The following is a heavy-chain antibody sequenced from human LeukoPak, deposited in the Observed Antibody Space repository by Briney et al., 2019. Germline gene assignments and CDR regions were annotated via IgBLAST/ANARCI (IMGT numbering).Heavy chain of an antibody. Sequence: GASVKVSCKASGYTFTGYYMHWVRQAPGQGLEWMGWINPNGGGTNYAQKFQGRVTMTRDTSISTAYMELSRLRSDDTAVYYCARLGTGTTFPFDYWGQGTLVTVSS. CDR1: GYTFTGYY. CDR2: INPNGGGT. J-gene: IGHJ4*02. V-gene: IGHV1-2*02. CDR3: ARLGTGTTFPFDY. D-gene: IGHD1-1*01.